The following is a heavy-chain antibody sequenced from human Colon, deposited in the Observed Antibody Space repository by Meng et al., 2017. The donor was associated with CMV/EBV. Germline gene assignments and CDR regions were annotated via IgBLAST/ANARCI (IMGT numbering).Heavy chain of an antibody. V-gene: IGHV3-53*01. CDR3: ASHSHYAGNPPGTHNC. D-gene: IGHD4-23*01. CDR2: LYLDCSTLGAST. CDR1: NTY. Sequence: NTYMNCVSQRPGKALALVSVLYLDCSTLGASTDYADSVRGRFTISRDNSRNTLYLQMDSLRAEDTAIYYCASHSHYAGNPPGTHNCWGQGVLVTVSS. J-gene: IGHJ4*02.